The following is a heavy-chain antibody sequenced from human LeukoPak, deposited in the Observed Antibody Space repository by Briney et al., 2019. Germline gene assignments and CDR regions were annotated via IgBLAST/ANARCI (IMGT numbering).Heavy chain of an antibody. V-gene: IGHV1-24*01. CDR1: GYTLTELS. CDR3: ATDLGSSSWYALLDY. CDR2: FDPEDSET. Sequence: GASVKVSCKVSGYTLTELSMHWVRQAPGKGLEWMGGFDPEDSETIYAQKFQGRVTMTEDTSTDTAYMELSSLRSEDTAVYYCATDLGSSSWYALLDYWGQGTLVTVSS. D-gene: IGHD6-13*01. J-gene: IGHJ4*02.